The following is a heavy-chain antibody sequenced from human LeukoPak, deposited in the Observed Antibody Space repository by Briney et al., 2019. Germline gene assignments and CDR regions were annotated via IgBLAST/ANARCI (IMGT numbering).Heavy chain of an antibody. J-gene: IGHJ4*02. D-gene: IGHD1-26*01. CDR1: GYTFTSYD. CDR2: MNPNSGNT. V-gene: IGHV1-8*03. Sequence: ASVKVSCKASGYTFTSYDINWVRQATGQGLEWMGWMNPNSGNTGYAQKFQGRVTITRNTSISTAYMELSSLRSEDTAVYYCARLNSGSYFFDYWGQGTLVTVSS. CDR3: ARLNSGSYFFDY.